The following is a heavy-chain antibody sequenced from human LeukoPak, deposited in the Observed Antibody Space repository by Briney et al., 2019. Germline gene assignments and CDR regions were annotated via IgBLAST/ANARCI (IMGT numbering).Heavy chain of an antibody. Sequence: GGSLRLSCAASGFTFSSYWMHWVRQGPGKGLVWVSRINSDGSSTNYADSVKGRFTISRDNAKNRLYVQMNSLRAEDTAVYYCATGSGLWSPDYWGQGTLVTVSS. V-gene: IGHV3-74*01. CDR2: INSDGSST. CDR3: ATGSGLWSPDY. D-gene: IGHD5-18*01. CDR1: GFTFSSYW. J-gene: IGHJ4*02.